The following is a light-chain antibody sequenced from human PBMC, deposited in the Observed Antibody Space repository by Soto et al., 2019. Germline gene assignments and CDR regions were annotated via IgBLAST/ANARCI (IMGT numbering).Light chain of an antibody. Sequence: QSVVTQPPSVSGAPGQRVTISCTGSSSNIGAGYDVHWYQQLPGTAPKLLIYGNSKRPSGVPDRFSGSKSGPSASLAITGLQAEDEADYYCQSYDSSLSGSVVFGGGTKLTVL. CDR1: SSNIGAGYD. CDR2: GNS. J-gene: IGLJ2*01. CDR3: QSYDSSLSGSVV. V-gene: IGLV1-40*01.